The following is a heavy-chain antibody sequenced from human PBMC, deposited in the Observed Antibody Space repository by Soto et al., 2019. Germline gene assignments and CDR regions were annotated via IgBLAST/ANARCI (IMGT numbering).Heavy chain of an antibody. J-gene: IGHJ4*02. D-gene: IGHD3-9*01. CDR3: VKGVLYYDILTGYSGPNFDY. CDR2: ISSNGGST. CDR1: GFTFSSYA. Sequence: PGGSLRLSCSASGFTFSSYAMHWVRQAPGKGLEYVSAISSNGGSTYYADSVKGRFTISRDYSKNTLYLQMSSLRAEDTAVYYCVKGVLYYDILTGYSGPNFDYWGQGTLVTVSS. V-gene: IGHV3-64D*06.